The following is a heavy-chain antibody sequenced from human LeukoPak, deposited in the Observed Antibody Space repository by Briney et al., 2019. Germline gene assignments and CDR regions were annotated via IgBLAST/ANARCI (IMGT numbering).Heavy chain of an antibody. Sequence: GGSLRLSCAASGVAFSSYAMHWVRQAPGKGLEWVAVISYDGSNKYYADSVKGRFTISRDNSKNTLYLQMNSLRAEDTAVYYRARATLPYSSGWDTYYYYGMDVWGQGTTVTVSS. CDR2: ISYDGSNK. CDR3: ARATLPYSSGWDTYYYYGMDV. V-gene: IGHV3-30-3*01. J-gene: IGHJ6*02. D-gene: IGHD6-19*01. CDR1: GVAFSSYA.